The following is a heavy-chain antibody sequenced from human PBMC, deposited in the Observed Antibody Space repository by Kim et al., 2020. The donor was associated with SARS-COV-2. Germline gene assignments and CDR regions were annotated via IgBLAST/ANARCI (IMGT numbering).Heavy chain of an antibody. CDR3: ARRGIRSGGWPSSEYYFDY. J-gene: IGHJ4*02. D-gene: IGHD6-19*01. CDR1: GGSFSGYY. V-gene: IGHV4-34*01. Sequence: SETLSLTCAVYGGSFSGYYWSWIRQPPGKGLEWIGEINHSGSTNYNPSLKSRVTISVDTSKNQFSLKLSSVTAADTAVYYCARRGIRSGGWPSSEYYFDYWGQGTLVTVSS. CDR2: INHSGST.